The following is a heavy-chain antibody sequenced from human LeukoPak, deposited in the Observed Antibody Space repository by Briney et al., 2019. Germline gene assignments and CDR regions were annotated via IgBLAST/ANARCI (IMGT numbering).Heavy chain of an antibody. D-gene: IGHD3-3*01. CDR1: GFTFSSYA. CDR2: ISGSGGST. V-gene: IGHV3-23*01. Sequence: GGSLRLSCAASGFTFSSYAMSWVRQAPRKGLEWVSAISGSGGSTYYADSVKGRFTISRDNSKNTLYLQMNSLRAEDTAVYYCAKVGVTYYDFWSGYQFDYWGQGTLVTVSS. J-gene: IGHJ4*02. CDR3: AKVGVTYYDFWSGYQFDY.